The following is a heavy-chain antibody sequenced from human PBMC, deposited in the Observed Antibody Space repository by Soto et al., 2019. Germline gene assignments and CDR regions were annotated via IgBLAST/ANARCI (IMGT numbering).Heavy chain of an antibody. J-gene: IGHJ5*02. CDR3: ARQPGYSSSWYNWFDP. V-gene: IGHV1-3*01. Sequence: ASLKVSCKASGYTFTIYAMHWVRQAPGQRLEWMGWINAGNGNTKYSQKFQGRVTITRDTSASTAYMELSSLRSEDTAVYYCARQPGYSSSWYNWFDPWGQGTLVTVSS. CDR1: GYTFTIYA. D-gene: IGHD6-13*01. CDR2: INAGNGNT.